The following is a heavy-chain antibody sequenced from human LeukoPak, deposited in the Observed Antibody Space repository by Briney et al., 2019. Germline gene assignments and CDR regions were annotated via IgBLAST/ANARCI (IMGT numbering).Heavy chain of an antibody. D-gene: IGHD6-19*01. J-gene: IGHJ4*02. CDR2: ISYDGSNK. V-gene: IGHV3-30-3*01. Sequence: GGSLRLSCAASGFTFSIYAMQWFRQAPGKGLEWVAVISYDGSNKYYADSVKGRFTISRDNSKNTLYLQMNSLRAEDTAVYYCAREFIAVAAHFDYWGQGTLVTVSS. CDR1: GFTFSIYA. CDR3: AREFIAVAAHFDY.